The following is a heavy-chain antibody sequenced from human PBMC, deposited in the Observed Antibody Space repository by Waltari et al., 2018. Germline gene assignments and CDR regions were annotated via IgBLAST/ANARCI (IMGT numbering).Heavy chain of an antibody. CDR2: IYPGESDT. CDR1: GYSFTSYW. V-gene: IGHV5-51*01. D-gene: IGHD3-16*01. Sequence: EVQLVQSGAEVKKPGESLTISCKGSGYSFTSYWIGWVRQMPGKGLEWMGIIYPGESDTRYRPSFQGQVTIPAGKSISTADLQWGSLKASDTAMYYCAGLFRYGITFGGFDYWGQGTLVTVSS. J-gene: IGHJ4*02. CDR3: AGLFRYGITFGGFDY.